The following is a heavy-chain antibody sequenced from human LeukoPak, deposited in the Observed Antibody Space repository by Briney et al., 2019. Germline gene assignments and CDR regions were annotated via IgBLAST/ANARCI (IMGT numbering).Heavy chain of an antibody. V-gene: IGHV3-15*01. CDR2: IKRKTDGGTI. Sequence: GGSLRLSCAASGFTFSNAWMSWVRQVPGKGLEWVGRIKRKTDGGTIDYGAAVKGRFTISRDDSKNTLYLQMDSLKSEDTAVYYCTTYDYGDYYFFYGIDVWGQGTTVTVSS. J-gene: IGHJ6*02. CDR3: TTYDYGDYYFFYGIDV. D-gene: IGHD4-17*01. CDR1: GFTFSNAW.